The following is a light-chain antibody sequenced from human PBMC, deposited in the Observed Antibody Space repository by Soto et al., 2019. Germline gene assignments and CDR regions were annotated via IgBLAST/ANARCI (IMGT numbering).Light chain of an antibody. CDR2: GAS. V-gene: IGKV3-15*01. J-gene: IGKJ5*01. CDR3: QQYYTWPPFT. Sequence: EIVMTQSQATLSVSPGERAILSCRASQSVSNYLCWYQQKPGQPPRVLIFGASTRYTGIPDSFSGSGSGTEFTLTISSLQSEDSAVYYCQQYYTWPPFTFGQGTRLEIK. CDR1: QSVSNY.